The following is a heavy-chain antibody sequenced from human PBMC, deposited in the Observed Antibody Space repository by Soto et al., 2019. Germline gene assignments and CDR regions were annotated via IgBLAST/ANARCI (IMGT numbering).Heavy chain of an antibody. Sequence: KLPLTCTVSGDSLNSGDYYWSWIRQPPGKGLEWIGYTHNSGRTYYTQSLKSRVKISVETSKNQFSLNLSSVTAADTAVYYCAIETLWDKVATPNFEYWGHGTLVT. J-gene: IGHJ4*01. D-gene: IGHD5-12*01. V-gene: IGHV4-30-4*01. CDR2: THNSGRT. CDR3: AIETLWDKVATPNFEY. CDR1: GDSLNSGDYY.